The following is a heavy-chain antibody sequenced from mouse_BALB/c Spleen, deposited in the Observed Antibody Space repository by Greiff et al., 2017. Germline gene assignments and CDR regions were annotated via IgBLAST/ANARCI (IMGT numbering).Heavy chain of an antibody. CDR2: IYPGDGDT. CDR3: ARADGNFWYAMDY. D-gene: IGHD2-3*01. CDR1: GYTFTSYW. V-gene: IGHV1-87*01. J-gene: IGHJ4*01. Sequence: QVQLQQSGAELARPGASVKLSCKASGYTFTSYWMQWVKQRPGQGLEWIGAIYPGDGDTRYTQKFKGKATLTADKSSSTAYMQLSSLASEDSAVYYCARADGNFWYAMDYWGQGTSVTVSS.